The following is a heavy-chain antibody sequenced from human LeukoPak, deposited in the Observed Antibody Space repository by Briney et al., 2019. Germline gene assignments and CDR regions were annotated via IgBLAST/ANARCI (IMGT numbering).Heavy chain of an antibody. CDR1: GGSISSYY. J-gene: IGHJ4*02. V-gene: IGHV4-4*07. D-gene: IGHD3-3*01. CDR2: IYTSGST. Sequence: SETLSLTCTVSGGSISSYYWSWIRQPAGKGLEWIGRIYTSGSTNYNPSLKSRVTMSVDTSKNQFSLKLSSVTAADTAVYYCARDLSRSGYYNFDYWGQGTLVTVSS. CDR3: ARDLSRSGYYNFDY.